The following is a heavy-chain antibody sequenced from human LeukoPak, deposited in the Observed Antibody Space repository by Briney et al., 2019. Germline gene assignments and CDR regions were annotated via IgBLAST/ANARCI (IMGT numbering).Heavy chain of an antibody. J-gene: IGHJ4*02. CDR1: GYSFTSYW. CDR2: IYPGDSDT. Sequence: GESLKISCKGSGYSFTSYWIGWMRQMPGKGLEWMGIIYPGDSDTRYSPSFQGQVTISADKSISTAYLQWSSLKASDTAMYYCARNYYGSGGDYNSFGYWGQGTLVTVSS. D-gene: IGHD3-10*01. V-gene: IGHV5-51*01. CDR3: ARNYYGSGGDYNSFGY.